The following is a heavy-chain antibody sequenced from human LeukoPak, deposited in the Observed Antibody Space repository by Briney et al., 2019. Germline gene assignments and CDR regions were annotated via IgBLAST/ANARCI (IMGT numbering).Heavy chain of an antibody. CDR3: AKDLQLWFGELLGELDY. V-gene: IGHV3-15*01. J-gene: IGHJ4*02. D-gene: IGHD3-10*01. Sequence: PGGSLRLSCAASGFTFFNAWMTWVRQAPGKGLEWVGRIKTKTDGGTTDYAAPVKGRFTISRDDSKNTLYLQMNSLKTEDTAVYYCAKDLQLWFGELLGELDYWGQGTLVTVSS. CDR1: GFTFFNAW. CDR2: IKTKTDGGTT.